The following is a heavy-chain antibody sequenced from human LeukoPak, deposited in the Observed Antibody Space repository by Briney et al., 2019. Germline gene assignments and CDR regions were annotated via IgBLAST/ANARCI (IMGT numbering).Heavy chain of an antibody. CDR2: IKQDGNEK. V-gene: IGHV3-7*01. D-gene: IGHD4-23*01. Sequence: HPGGSLRLSCTASGFTFNNFWMAWIRQAPGKGREWVANIKQDGNEKYYIDSVKGRFTISRDNANNSIYLQMNSLRAEDTAVYYCTRINNRNSDYWGQGTLVTVSS. CDR1: GFTFNNFW. J-gene: IGHJ4*02. CDR3: TRINNRNSDY.